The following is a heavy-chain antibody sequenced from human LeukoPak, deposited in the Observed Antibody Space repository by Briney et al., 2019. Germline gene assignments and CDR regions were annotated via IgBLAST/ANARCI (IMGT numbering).Heavy chain of an antibody. CDR1: GFTFNTYS. CDR3: AKDAISSLAVRRFDL. D-gene: IGHD6-6*01. Sequence: GGSLRLSCAASGFTFNTYSMSWVRQAPGKGLEWVSIISRTSESIFYADSVKGRFTVSRDNSRNTLFLLMTSLRAEDSALYYCAKDAISSLAVRRFDLWGQGTLVTVSS. V-gene: IGHV3-21*04. J-gene: IGHJ4*02. CDR2: ISRTSESI.